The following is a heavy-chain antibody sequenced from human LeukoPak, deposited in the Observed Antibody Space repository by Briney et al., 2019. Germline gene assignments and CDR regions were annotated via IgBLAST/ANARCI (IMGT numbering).Heavy chain of an antibody. CDR1: GFTFSDYC. J-gene: IGHJ4*02. V-gene: IGHV3-11*01. CDR2: ISSSGSTI. Sequence: GGSLRLSCAASGFTFSDYCMSWIRQAPGKGLEWVSYISSSGSTIYYADSVKGRFTISRDNAKNSLYLQMNSLRAEDTAVYYCARRRYNWNAIDYWGQGTLVTVSS. D-gene: IGHD1-20*01. CDR3: ARRRYNWNAIDY.